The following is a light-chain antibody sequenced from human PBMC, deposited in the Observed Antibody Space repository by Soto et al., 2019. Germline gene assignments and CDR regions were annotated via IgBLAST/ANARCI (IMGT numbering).Light chain of an antibody. CDR3: QQYGGAPRIT. V-gene: IGKV3-20*01. CDR1: ERLSSVY. J-gene: IGKJ5*01. CDR2: GAS. Sequence: EIVLTQSPGTLSLSPGERATLSCRASERLSSVYLAWYQQRPGQPPRLLIYGASNRATGIPVRFSGSGSGTDFTLIINRLEPEDVAIYYCQQYGGAPRITFGQGTRLEIK.